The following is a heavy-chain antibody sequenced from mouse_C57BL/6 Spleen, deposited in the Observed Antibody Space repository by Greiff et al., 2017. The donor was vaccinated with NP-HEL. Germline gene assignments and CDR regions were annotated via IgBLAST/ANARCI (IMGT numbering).Heavy chain of an antibody. J-gene: IGHJ3*01. V-gene: IGHV3-6*01. Sequence: EVQRVESGPGLVKPSQSLSLTCSVTGYSITSGYYWNWIRQFPGYKLEWMGYISYDGSNNYNPSLKNRISITRDTSKNQFFLKLNSVTTEDTATYYCARDIAYWGQGTLVTVSA. CDR3: ARDIAY. CDR2: ISYDGSN. CDR1: GYSITSGYY.